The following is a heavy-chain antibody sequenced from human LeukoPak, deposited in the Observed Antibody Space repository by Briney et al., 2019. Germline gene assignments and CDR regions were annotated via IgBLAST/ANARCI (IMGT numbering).Heavy chain of an antibody. D-gene: IGHD3-3*01. J-gene: IGHJ6*03. CDR3: ARVENYDFWGAYYYYMDV. CDR2: ISAYNGNT. CDR1: GFTFTSYG. Sequence: GGSLRLSCAASGFTFTSYGISWVRQAPGQGLEWMGWISAYNGNTNYAQKLQGRVTMTTDTSTSTAYMELRSLRSDDTAVYYCARVENYDFWGAYYYYMDVWGKGTTVTVSS. V-gene: IGHV1-18*01.